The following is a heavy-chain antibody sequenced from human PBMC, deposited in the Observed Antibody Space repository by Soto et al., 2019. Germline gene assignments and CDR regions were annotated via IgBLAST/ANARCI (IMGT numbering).Heavy chain of an antibody. CDR2: INWNGGST. CDR3: ARDSRYCSSTSCYEFDY. CDR1: GFTFDDYG. Sequence: GGSLRLSCAASGFTFDDYGMSWVRQAPGKGLEWVSGINWNGGSTGYADSVKGRFTISRDNAKNSLYLQMNSLRAEDTALYYRARDSRYCSSTSCYEFDYWGQGTLVTVSS. J-gene: IGHJ4*02. D-gene: IGHD2-2*01. V-gene: IGHV3-20*04.